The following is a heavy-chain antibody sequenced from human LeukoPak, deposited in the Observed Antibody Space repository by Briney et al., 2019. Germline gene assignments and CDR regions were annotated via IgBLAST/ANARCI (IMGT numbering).Heavy chain of an antibody. CDR2: IKTDGSEK. V-gene: IGHV3-7*03. CDR1: GFTLSSYW. D-gene: IGHD6-13*01. J-gene: IGHJ4*02. CDR3: ANQLIPASATVFEF. Sequence: GGSLRLSCAGSGFTLSSYWISWVRLAPEKGLEWVANIKTDGSEKYYVDSVKGRFTISRDNSKNSVYLQMSSLRVEDTAVYYCANQLIPASATVFEFWGQGTLVTVSS.